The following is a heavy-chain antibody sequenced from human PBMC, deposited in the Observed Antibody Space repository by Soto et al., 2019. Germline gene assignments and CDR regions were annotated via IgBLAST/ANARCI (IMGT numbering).Heavy chain of an antibody. Sequence: ESGGGVVQPGRSLRLSCAASGFTFSSYGMHWVRQAPGKGLEWVAVIWYDGSNKYYADSVKGRFTISRDNSKNTLYLQMNSLRAEDTAVYYCAREQSPLAAAGTDYYYYGMDFWGQGTTVTVSS. J-gene: IGHJ6*02. CDR3: AREQSPLAAAGTDYYYYGMDF. D-gene: IGHD6-13*01. CDR1: GFTFSSYG. V-gene: IGHV3-33*01. CDR2: IWYDGSNK.